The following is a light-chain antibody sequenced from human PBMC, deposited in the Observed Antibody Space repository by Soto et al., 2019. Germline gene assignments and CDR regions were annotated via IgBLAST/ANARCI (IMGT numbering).Light chain of an antibody. Sequence: QTVVTQEPSLTVSPGVTVTLTCASSTAAVTSGYYPNWFQQKPGQAPRALIYSTSNKYSWTPARFSGSLLGGKAALTLSGVQPEDEAEYYCLLYYGGQLGVFGGGTQLTVL. V-gene: IGLV7-43*01. CDR2: STS. J-gene: IGLJ2*01. CDR3: LLYYGGQLGV. CDR1: TAAVTSGYY.